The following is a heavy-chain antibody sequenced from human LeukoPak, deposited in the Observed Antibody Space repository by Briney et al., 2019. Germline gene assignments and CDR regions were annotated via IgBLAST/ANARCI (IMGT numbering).Heavy chain of an antibody. J-gene: IGHJ4*02. CDR3: ARDGEGDSSGYYVPYYFDY. CDR1: GFTFSDYY. V-gene: IGHV3-11*04. CDR2: ISSSGSTI. Sequence: GGSLRLSCAASGFTFSDYYMSWIRQAPGKGLEWVSYISSSGSTIYYADSVKGRFTISRDNAKNSLYLQMNSLRAEDTAVYYCARDGEGDSSGYYVPYYFDYWGQGTLVTVSS. D-gene: IGHD3-22*01.